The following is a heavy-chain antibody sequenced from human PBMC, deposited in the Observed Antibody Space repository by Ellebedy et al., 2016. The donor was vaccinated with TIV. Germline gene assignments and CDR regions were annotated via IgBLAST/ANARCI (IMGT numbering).Heavy chain of an antibody. V-gene: IGHV1-69*05. CDR3: ASLGVPVVTAIDY. CDR1: GGTFSSYA. J-gene: IGHJ4*02. CDR2: IIPIFGTA. Sequence: SVKVSCXASGGTFSSYAISWVRQAPGQGLEWMGGIIPIFGTANYAQKFQGRVTMTRNTSISTAYMELRSLRSEDTAVYYCASLGVPVVTAIDYWGQGTLVTVSS. D-gene: IGHD2-21*02.